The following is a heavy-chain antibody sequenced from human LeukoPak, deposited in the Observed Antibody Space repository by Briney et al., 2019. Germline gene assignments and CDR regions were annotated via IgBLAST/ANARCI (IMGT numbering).Heavy chain of an antibody. CDR2: ISAYKGNT. J-gene: IGHJ4*02. CDR1: GYTFTSYG. Sequence: ASVKVSCKASGYTFTSYGISWVRQAPGQGLEWMGWISAYKGNTNYAQKLQGRVTMTTDTSTSTAYMELRSLRSDDTAVYYCARDVYYEDSSGYYPLFDYWGQGTLVTVSS. CDR3: ARDVYYEDSSGYYPLFDY. V-gene: IGHV1-18*01. D-gene: IGHD3-22*01.